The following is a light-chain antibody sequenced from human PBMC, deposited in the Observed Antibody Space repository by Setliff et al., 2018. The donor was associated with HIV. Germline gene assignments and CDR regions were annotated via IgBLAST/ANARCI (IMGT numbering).Light chain of an antibody. J-gene: IGLJ2*01. Sequence: QSALAQPASVSGSPGQSITISCTGTSNDFGSYDYVSWYQHQPGKVPKLMIYEVSNRPSGVSDRFSGSKSGNTASLTISGLQSEDEADYYCSSYTSSSTVVFGGGTQLTVL. CDR1: SNDFGSYDY. CDR3: SSYTSSSTVV. CDR2: EVS. V-gene: IGLV2-14*01.